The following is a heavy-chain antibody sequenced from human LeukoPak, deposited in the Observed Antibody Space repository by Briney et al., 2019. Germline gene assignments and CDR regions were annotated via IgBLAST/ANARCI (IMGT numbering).Heavy chain of an antibody. CDR3: VRDYRGGWNDY. CDR1: GFTFSSYA. CDR2: IREDGNEK. D-gene: IGHD1-26*01. V-gene: IGHV3-7*01. Sequence: GGSLRLSCAASGFTFSSYAMHWVRQAPGKGLECVAKIREDGNEKHYVDSVKGRFTISRDNAENSLFLQMNNLRVDDTAVYYCVRDYRGGWNDYWGQGTLVTVSS. J-gene: IGHJ4*02.